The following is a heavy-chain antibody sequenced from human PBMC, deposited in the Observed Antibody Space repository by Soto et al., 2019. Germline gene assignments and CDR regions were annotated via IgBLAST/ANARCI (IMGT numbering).Heavy chain of an antibody. V-gene: IGHV3-64*01. Sequence: EVQLAESGGGLAQPGGSLRLSCAASGFTLSGYAMDWVRQAPGKGLECVSGISSDGVGTYYATSVQGRFTISRDNSKNTVYLQMGSMTPEDMALYYCARRARPDFDYMDVWGKGTTVTVS. CDR1: GFTLSGYA. CDR3: ARRARPDFDYMDV. CDR2: ISSDGVGT. D-gene: IGHD6-6*01. J-gene: IGHJ6*03.